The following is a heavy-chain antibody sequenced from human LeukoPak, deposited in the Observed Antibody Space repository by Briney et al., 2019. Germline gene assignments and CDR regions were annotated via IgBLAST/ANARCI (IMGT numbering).Heavy chain of an antibody. CDR1: GFTFSSYA. CDR2: ISGSGGST. J-gene: IGHJ3*02. Sequence: GGSLRLSCAASGFTFSSYAMSWVRQAPGKGREWVSAISGSGGSTYYADSVKGRFTISRDNSKNTLYLQMNSLRAEDTAVYYCAKDTVAGDAFDIWGQGTMVTVSS. CDR3: AKDTVAGDAFDI. D-gene: IGHD3-10*01. V-gene: IGHV3-23*01.